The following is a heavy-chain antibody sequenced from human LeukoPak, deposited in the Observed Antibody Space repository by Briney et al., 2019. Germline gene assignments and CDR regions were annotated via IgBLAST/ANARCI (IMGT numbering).Heavy chain of an antibody. D-gene: IGHD6-19*01. Sequence: ASVKVSCKPSGYTFTGYYLHWVRQAPGQGLDWMGWINPNTGATIYAEKFQGRVTMTRDTSIDTAYMEMRSLRSEDTAVYYCARDRVGSGWPRTSYFEFWGQGTLITVSS. CDR2: INPNTGAT. CDR3: ARDRVGSGWPRTSYFEF. V-gene: IGHV1-2*02. CDR1: GYTFTGYY. J-gene: IGHJ4*02.